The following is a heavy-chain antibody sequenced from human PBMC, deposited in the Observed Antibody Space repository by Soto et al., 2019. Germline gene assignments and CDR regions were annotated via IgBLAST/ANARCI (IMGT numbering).Heavy chain of an antibody. D-gene: IGHD3-16*01. V-gene: IGHV2-5*02. J-gene: IGHJ4*02. CDR3: AHKGGGDRILDY. CDR2: IYWDDDK. Sequence: SGPTLVNPTQTLTLTCTFSGFSLSTNGVGVGWIRQPPGKALEWLALIYWDDDKRYSPSLKSRLTITKDTSKNQVVLTMTNMDPLDTATYYCAHKGGGDRILDYWGQGTLVTVSS. CDR1: GFSLSTNGVG.